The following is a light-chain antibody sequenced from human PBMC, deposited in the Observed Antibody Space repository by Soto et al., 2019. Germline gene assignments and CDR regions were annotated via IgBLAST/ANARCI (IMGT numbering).Light chain of an antibody. CDR2: GAS. CDR1: HSVSSN. V-gene: IGKV3-15*01. Sequence: EIVMTQSPATLSVSPGERATLSCRASHSVSSNLAWYQHKPGQAPRLLIYGASTRAHGIPARFIGSGSGTECTLTISSLQFEDFAVYYCQQYDNWPPYTFGQGTKLEIK. J-gene: IGKJ2*01. CDR3: QQYDNWPPYT.